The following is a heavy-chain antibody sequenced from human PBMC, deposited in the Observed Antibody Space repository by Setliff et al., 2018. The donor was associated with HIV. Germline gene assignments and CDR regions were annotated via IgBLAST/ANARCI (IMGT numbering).Heavy chain of an antibody. CDR2: IRRTDNGGTI. J-gene: IGHJ6*02. CDR1: EFTFGDYA. CDR3: SRDLWGGSRTRGFYYYAMDV. V-gene: IGHV3-49*04. D-gene: IGHD2-15*01. Sequence: GGSLRLSGTASEFTFGDYAVSWVRQAPGKGLEWVGFIRRTDNGGTIEYSASVRGRFTISRDESGTIAYLQMNSLKTEDTGVYYCSRDLWGGSRTRGFYYYAMDVWGQGTTVTVSS.